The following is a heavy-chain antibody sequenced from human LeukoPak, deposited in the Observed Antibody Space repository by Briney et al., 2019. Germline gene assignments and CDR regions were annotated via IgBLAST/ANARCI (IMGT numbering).Heavy chain of an antibody. D-gene: IGHD6-13*01. Sequence: SETLSLTCAVYGGSFSGYYWSWVRQPPGKGLEWIGEINHSGSTNYNPSLKSRVTISVDTSKNQFSLKLSSVTAADTAVYYCAMSRGGTAAAGFYWGQGTLVTVSS. CDR2: INHSGST. CDR3: AMSRGGTAAAGFY. CDR1: GGSFSGYY. J-gene: IGHJ4*02. V-gene: IGHV4-34*01.